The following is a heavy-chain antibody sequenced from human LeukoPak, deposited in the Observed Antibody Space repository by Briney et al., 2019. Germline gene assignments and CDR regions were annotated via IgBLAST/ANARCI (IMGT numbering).Heavy chain of an antibody. CDR1: GFTFSSYS. Sequence: GGSLRLSCAASGFTFSSYSMNWVRQAPGKGLEWVSYISSSSSTIYYADSVKGRFTISRDNAKNSLYLQMNSLRAEDTAVYYCAKGTTYYDSSGATFDYWGQGTLVTVSS. CDR3: AKGTTYYDSSGATFDY. D-gene: IGHD3-22*01. CDR2: ISSSSSTI. J-gene: IGHJ4*02. V-gene: IGHV3-48*01.